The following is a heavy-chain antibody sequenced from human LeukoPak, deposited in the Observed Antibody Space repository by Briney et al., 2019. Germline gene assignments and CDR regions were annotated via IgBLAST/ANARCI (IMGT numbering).Heavy chain of an antibody. J-gene: IGHJ4*02. CDR1: GVAFSRYT. CDR3: ARSSVGSEYFHTAN. CDR2: ISTQGAGT. D-gene: IGHD2/OR15-2a*01. V-gene: IGHV3-64*01. Sequence: EVSLRLSCAASGVAFSRYTMHWVRQAPGKGLEYVSGISTQGAGTYYANSVKGRFTISIDNSNNTLYLQMDSLRAEDMAVYYCARSSVGSEYFHTANWGQGTLVTVSS.